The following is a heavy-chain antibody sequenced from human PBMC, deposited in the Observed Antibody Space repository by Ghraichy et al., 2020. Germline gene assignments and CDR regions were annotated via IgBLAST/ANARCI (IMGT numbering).Heavy chain of an antibody. Sequence: SETLSLTCTVSGGSISSGDYYWSWIRQPPGKGLEWIGYIYYSGSTYYNPSLKSRVTISVDTSKNQFSLKLSSVTAADTAVYYCARNDRRLRYFDYWGQGTLVTVSS. D-gene: IGHD5-12*01. CDR3: ARNDRRLRYFDY. CDR1: GGSISSGDYY. V-gene: IGHV4-30-4*01. J-gene: IGHJ4*02. CDR2: IYYSGST.